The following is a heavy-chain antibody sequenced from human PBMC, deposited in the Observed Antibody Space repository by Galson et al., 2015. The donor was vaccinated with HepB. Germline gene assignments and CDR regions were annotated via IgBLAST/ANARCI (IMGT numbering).Heavy chain of an antibody. J-gene: IGHJ4*02. D-gene: IGHD3-22*01. V-gene: IGHV3-30-3*01. CDR2: ISYDGSNK. CDR3: ARARPSRDSSGPGDY. CDR1: GFTFSSYA. Sequence: SLRLSCAASGFTFSSYAMHWVRQAPGKGLEWVAVISYDGSNKYYADSVKGRFTISRDNSKNTLYLQMNSLRAEDTAVYYCARARPSRDSSGPGDYWGQGTLVTVSS.